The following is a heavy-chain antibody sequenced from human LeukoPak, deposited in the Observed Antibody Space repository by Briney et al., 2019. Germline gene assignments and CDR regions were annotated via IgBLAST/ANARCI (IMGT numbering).Heavy chain of an antibody. Sequence: SETLSLTCTVSGGSISSYYWSWIRQPPGKGLEWIGYIYYSGSTNYNPSLKSRVTISVDTSKNQFSLELSSVTAADTAMYYCARVGGTNYYYYGLDVWGQGTTDTVSS. CDR2: IYYSGST. CDR1: GGSISSYY. J-gene: IGHJ6*02. CDR3: ARVGGTNYYYYGLDV. D-gene: IGHD3-10*01. V-gene: IGHV4-59*12.